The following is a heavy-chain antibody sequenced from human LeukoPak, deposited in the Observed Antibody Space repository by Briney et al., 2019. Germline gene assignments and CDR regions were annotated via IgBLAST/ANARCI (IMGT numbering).Heavy chain of an antibody. V-gene: IGHV3-49*03. D-gene: IGHD3-10*01. CDR3: TRPYYGSGSYYDYFDY. CDR1: GFTFGDYA. Sequence: PGRSLTLSCTASGFTFGDYAMSWFRQAPGKGLEWVGFIRSKAYGGTTEYAAAVKGRFNISRDDSKSIAYLQMNSLKTEDTAVYYCTRPYYGSGSYYDYFDYWGQGTLVTVSS. CDR2: IRSKAYGGTT. J-gene: IGHJ4*02.